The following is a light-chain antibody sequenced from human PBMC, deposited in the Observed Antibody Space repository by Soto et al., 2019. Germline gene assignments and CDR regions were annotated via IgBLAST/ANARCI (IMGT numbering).Light chain of an antibody. V-gene: IGLV1-44*01. CDR2: GDD. Sequence: QSVLTQPPSASGTPGQRVIISCSGSSSNIGTNTVNWYHHLPGAAPKLLIYGDDQRPAGVPDRISASKSGTSASLAITGLQPEEEADFYCAVWDNSLKAWVFGGGTQLTVL. CDR1: SSNIGTNT. CDR3: AVWDNSLKAWV. J-gene: IGLJ3*02.